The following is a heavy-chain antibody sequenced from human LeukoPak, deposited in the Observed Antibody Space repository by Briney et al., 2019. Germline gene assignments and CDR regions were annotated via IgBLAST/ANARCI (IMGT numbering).Heavy chain of an antibody. CDR3: ARATGKPSTQTIAAAVGPSDY. Sequence: ASVKVSCKASGYTFTGYYMHWVRQAPGQGLEWMGWINPNSGGTNYAQKFQGRVTMTRDTSISTAYMELSRLRSDDTAVYYCARATGKPSTQTIAAAVGPSDYWGQGTLVTVSS. V-gene: IGHV1-2*02. CDR1: GYTFTGYY. D-gene: IGHD6-13*01. CDR2: INPNSGGT. J-gene: IGHJ4*02.